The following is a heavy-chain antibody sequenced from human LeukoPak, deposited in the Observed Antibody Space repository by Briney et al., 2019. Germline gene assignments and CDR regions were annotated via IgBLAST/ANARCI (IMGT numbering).Heavy chain of an antibody. J-gene: IGHJ4*02. CDR3: ARDMRIAAAGLDY. Sequence: PGWSLRLSCAASGFTFSSYSMNWVRQAPGKGREGVSSISSSSSYIYYADSVKGRFTISRDNAKTSLYLQMNSLRAEDTAVYYCARDMRIAAAGLDYWGQGTLVTVSS. CDR2: ISSSSSYI. V-gene: IGHV3-21*01. CDR1: GFTFSSYS. D-gene: IGHD6-13*01.